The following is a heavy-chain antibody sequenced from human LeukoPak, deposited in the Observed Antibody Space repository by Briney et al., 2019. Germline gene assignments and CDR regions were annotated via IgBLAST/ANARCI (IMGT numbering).Heavy chain of an antibody. CDR2: INHSGST. CDR3: ARVFQVGTTTKFDS. Sequence: SETLSLTCAVYGGSFSGYYWSWIRQPPGKGLEWIGEINHSGSTNYNPSLKSRVTISVDTSKNQFSLKLSSVTAADTAVYYCARVFQVGTTTKFDSWGQGTLVTVSS. V-gene: IGHV4-34*01. J-gene: IGHJ4*02. D-gene: IGHD1-26*01. CDR1: GGSFSGYY.